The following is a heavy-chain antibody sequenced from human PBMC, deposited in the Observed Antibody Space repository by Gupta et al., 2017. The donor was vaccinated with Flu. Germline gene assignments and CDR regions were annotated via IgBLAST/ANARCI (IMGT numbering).Heavy chain of an antibody. Sequence: VRQAPGQGLEWMGWMNPRSAATGYAQKFQGRVSMTRDTSISTAYMDLRRLTADDTAIYYCARVKPVRGSRLDPLGQGTLVTVSS. J-gene: IGHJ5*02. V-gene: IGHV1-2*02. D-gene: IGHD5-12*01. CDR3: ARVKPVRGSRLDP. CDR2: MNPRSAAT.